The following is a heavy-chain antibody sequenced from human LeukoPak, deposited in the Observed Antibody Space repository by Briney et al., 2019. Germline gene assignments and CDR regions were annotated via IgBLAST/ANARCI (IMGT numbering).Heavy chain of an antibody. V-gene: IGHV4-59*05. Sequence: SETLSLTCTVSGGSISSYYWSWIRQPPGKGLEWIGSIYYSGSTYYNPSLKSRVTISVDTSKNQFSLKLSSVTAADTAVYYCARWGTTVTTLPSWFDPWGQGTLVTVSS. D-gene: IGHD4-17*01. J-gene: IGHJ5*02. CDR3: ARWGTTVTTLPSWFDP. CDR2: IYYSGST. CDR1: GGSISSYY.